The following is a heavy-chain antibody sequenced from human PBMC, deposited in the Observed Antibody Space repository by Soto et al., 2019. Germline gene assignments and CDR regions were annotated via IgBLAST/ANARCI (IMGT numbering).Heavy chain of an antibody. CDR3: AQDWLSEPYGRFEK. D-gene: IGHD3-10*01. Sequence: VQLVESGGGLAQPGGSLRLSCAASGFAFNGDSMHWVRQAPGKGLEWVSGISAIGDMTSYADSVKGRFTISRDNGKNSPFVQMTRLRTEDTALYYCAQDWLSEPYGRFEKWGQGAVVTVSS. CDR2: ISAIGDMT. J-gene: IGHJ4*02. V-gene: IGHV3-9*01. CDR1: GFAFNGDS.